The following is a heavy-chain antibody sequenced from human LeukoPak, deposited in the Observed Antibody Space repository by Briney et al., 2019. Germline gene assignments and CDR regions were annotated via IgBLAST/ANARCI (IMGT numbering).Heavy chain of an antibody. Sequence: SETLSLTCAVYGGSFSGYYWSWIRQPPGKGLEWIGEINHSGSTNYNPSLKRRVTISVDASKNQFSLKLSSVTAADTAVYYCARVVDTAMGYWGQGTLVTVSS. CDR3: ARVVDTAMGY. J-gene: IGHJ4*02. CDR1: GGSFSGYY. D-gene: IGHD5-18*01. V-gene: IGHV4-34*01. CDR2: INHSGST.